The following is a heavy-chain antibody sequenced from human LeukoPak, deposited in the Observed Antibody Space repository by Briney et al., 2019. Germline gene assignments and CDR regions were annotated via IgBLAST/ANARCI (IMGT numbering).Heavy chain of an antibody. V-gene: IGHV3-48*04. Sequence: GGSLRLSCAACGFTFSSYSMNWVRQAPGKGLEWVSYISSSSSTIYYADSVKGRFTISRDNAKNSLYLQMNSLRAEDTAVYYCARDIAVAGFDYWGQGTLVTVSS. CDR3: ARDIAVAGFDY. J-gene: IGHJ4*02. CDR2: ISSSSSTI. D-gene: IGHD6-19*01. CDR1: GFTFSSYS.